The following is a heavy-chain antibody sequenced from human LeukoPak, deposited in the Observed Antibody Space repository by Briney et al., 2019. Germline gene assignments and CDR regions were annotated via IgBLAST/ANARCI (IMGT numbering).Heavy chain of an antibody. V-gene: IGHV3-23*01. CDR1: GFTFSSYA. J-gene: IGHJ4*02. Sequence: GGSLRLSCAASGFTFSSYAMSWVRQAPGKGLEWVSAISGSGGSTYYADSVKGRFTISRDNSKNTLYLQMSSLRAEDTAVYYCAKDLRVASYFDYWGQGTLVTVSS. CDR3: AKDLRVASYFDY. D-gene: IGHD5-12*01. CDR2: ISGSGGST.